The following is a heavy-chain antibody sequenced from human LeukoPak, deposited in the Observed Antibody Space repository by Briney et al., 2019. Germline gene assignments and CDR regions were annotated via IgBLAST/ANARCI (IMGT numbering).Heavy chain of an antibody. J-gene: IGHJ5*02. D-gene: IGHD5-18*01. V-gene: IGHV4-38-2*01. CDR2: IYTSGST. CDR1: GYSISSGYY. Sequence: SETLSLTCAVSGYSISSGYYWGWIRQPAGKGLEWIGRIYTSGSTNYNPSLKSRVTISVDTSKNQFSLKLSSVTAADTAVYYCARQLGYSYGYVNWFDPWGQGTLVTVSS. CDR3: ARQLGYSYGYVNWFDP.